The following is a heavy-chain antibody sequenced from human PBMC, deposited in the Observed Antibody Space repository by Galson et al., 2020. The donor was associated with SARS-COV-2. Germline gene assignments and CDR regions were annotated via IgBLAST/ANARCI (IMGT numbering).Heavy chain of an antibody. J-gene: IGHJ4*02. D-gene: IGHD2-2*01. CDR3: AREDIVVVPPLDS. CDR2: ISYDGSNK. CDR1: GFTFSSYA. V-gene: IGHV3-30*04. Sequence: GGSLRLSCAAAGFTFSSYAMHWVRQAPGKGLEWVAVISYDGSNKYYADSVKGRFTIPRTNSKNTLYLQMNSLRAEDTAVYYCAREDIVVVPPLDSWGQGTLVTVSS.